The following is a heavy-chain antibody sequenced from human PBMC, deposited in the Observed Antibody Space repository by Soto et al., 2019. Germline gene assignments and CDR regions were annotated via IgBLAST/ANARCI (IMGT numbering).Heavy chain of an antibody. J-gene: IGHJ4*02. Sequence: QPGGSLRLSCAASGFTFNSYGMHWVRQAPGKGLEWVAVIWYDGINKYYTDSVKGRFTISRDNSKNTLYLEMNSLRAEDTAVYYCASLRLSKIGGYSYAYPLDYWVQGTLVTVSS. CDR2: IWYDGINK. D-gene: IGHD5-18*01. V-gene: IGHV3-33*01. CDR3: ASLRLSKIGGYSYAYPLDY. CDR1: GFTFNSYG.